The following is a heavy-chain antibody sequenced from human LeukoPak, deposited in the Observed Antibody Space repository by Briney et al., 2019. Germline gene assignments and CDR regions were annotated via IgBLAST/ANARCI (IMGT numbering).Heavy chain of an antibody. J-gene: IGHJ3*02. D-gene: IGHD1-1*01. Sequence: PGGSLRLSCAASGFTFGSYWMHWVRQAPGKGLEWVANIKQDGSEKYYVDSVKGRFTISRDNAKNSLYLQMNSLRAEDTAVYYCARALPGTDAFDIWGQGTMVTVSS. V-gene: IGHV3-7*01. CDR2: IKQDGSEK. CDR1: GFTFGSYW. CDR3: ARALPGTDAFDI.